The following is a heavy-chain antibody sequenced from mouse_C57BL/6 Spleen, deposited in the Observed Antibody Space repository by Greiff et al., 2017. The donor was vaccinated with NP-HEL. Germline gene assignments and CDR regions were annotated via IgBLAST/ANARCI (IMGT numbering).Heavy chain of an antibody. D-gene: IGHD1-1*01. V-gene: IGHV1-69*01. Sequence: QVQLQQPGAELVMPGASVKLSCKASGYTFTSYWMHWVKQRPGQGLEWIGEIDPSDSYTNYNQKFKGKSTLTVDKSSSTAYMQLSSLTSEASAVYYCARTRPDYYSFDYWGQGTTLTVSS. CDR3: ARTRPDYYSFDY. CDR1: GYTFTSYW. CDR2: IDPSDSYT. J-gene: IGHJ2*01.